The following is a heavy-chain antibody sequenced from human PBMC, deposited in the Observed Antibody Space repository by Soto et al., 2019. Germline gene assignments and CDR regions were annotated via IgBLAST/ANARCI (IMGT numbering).Heavy chain of an antibody. D-gene: IGHD1-26*01. CDR2: IFYSGST. J-gene: IGHJ6*02. Sequence: QVPLQESGPGLVKPSQTLSLPSTVSGGSINHGGYYWSRIRQHPGKGLEWIGYIFYSGSTYYNPSLRSRVTISVGTSKNLFSLKLSSVTAAETAVYYCARDLRVGSYGMDVWGQGTTVTVSS. V-gene: IGHV4-31*03. CDR3: ARDLRVGSYGMDV. CDR1: GGSINHGGYY.